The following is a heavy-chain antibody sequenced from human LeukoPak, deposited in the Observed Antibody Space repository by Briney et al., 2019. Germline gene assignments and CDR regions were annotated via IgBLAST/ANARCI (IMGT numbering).Heavy chain of an antibody. V-gene: IGHV1-18*01. J-gene: IGHJ3*02. CDR1: GYTFTSYS. CDR3: ARDPGTGPYFDDAFDI. D-gene: IGHD3/OR15-3a*01. Sequence: ASVKVSCKASGYTFTSYSINWVRQAPGQGLEWMGWISAYNGNTKYAQKLQGRVTMTTDTSTSTAYMELRSLRSDDTAVYYCARDPGTGPYFDDAFDIWGQGTMVTVSS. CDR2: ISAYNGNT.